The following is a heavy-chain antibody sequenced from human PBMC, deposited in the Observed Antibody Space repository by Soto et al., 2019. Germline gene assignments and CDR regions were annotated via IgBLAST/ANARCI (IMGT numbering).Heavy chain of an antibody. CDR2: IKTSAGGGAT. J-gene: IGHJ6*02. CDR1: GFSFNEAW. CDR3: TTGSVEGI. V-gene: IGHV3-15*07. Sequence: GGSLRLSCVASGFSFNEAWMNWVRLAPGEGLEWVGRIKTSAGGGATDYAAPVQGRFTISRDDSKNALYLHMNSLRTEDTAIYYCTTGSVEGIWGQGTTVTVSS. D-gene: IGHD2-15*01.